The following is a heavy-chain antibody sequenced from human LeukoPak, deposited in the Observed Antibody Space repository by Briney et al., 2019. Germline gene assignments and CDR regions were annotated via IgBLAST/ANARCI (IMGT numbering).Heavy chain of an antibody. V-gene: IGHV3-30-3*01. J-gene: IGHJ4*02. Sequence: GRSLRLSCAASGFTFSSYAMHWVRQAPGKGLEWVAVISYDGSNKYYADSVKGRFTISRDNAKNSLYLQMNSLRAEDTAVYYCARDKEQQLFDYWGQGTLVTVSS. CDR3: ARDKEQQLFDY. D-gene: IGHD6-13*01. CDR2: ISYDGSNK. CDR1: GFTFSSYA.